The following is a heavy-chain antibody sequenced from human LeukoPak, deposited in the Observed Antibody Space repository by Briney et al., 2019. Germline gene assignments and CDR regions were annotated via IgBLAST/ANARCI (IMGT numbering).Heavy chain of an antibody. D-gene: IGHD3-10*01. CDR2: ITSNGNSV. Sequence: GGSLRLSCAASGFTFSDYYMGWIRQAPGKGLEWVSYITSNGNSVYYAASVKGRFTISRDNAKNSLYLQVNSLTAEDTAVYYCARSHYGSGSYVTDYWGQGTLVTVSS. CDR3: ARSHYGSGSYVTDY. V-gene: IGHV3-11*04. CDR1: GFTFSDYY. J-gene: IGHJ4*02.